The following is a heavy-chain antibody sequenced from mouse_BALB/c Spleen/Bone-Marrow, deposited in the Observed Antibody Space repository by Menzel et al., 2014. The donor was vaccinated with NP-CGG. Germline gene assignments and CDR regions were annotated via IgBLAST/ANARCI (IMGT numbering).Heavy chain of an antibody. D-gene: IGHD1-1*01. J-gene: IGHJ2*01. CDR2: ISTYSGNT. CDR1: GYTFTAYA. CDR3: ARNFYGSSYFDY. Sequence: VQLQQSGPELVRPGVSVKLSCKGSGYTFTAYAMHWVKQSLAKSLEWIGLISTYSGNTHYNQNFKGKATMTVDKSPSTAYMELARLTSEDSAIYYCARNFYGSSYFDYWGQGTTLTVSS. V-gene: IGHV1-67*01.